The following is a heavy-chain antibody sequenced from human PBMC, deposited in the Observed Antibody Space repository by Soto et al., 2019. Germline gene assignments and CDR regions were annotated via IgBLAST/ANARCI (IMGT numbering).Heavy chain of an antibody. Sequence: QVQLVQSGAEVKKPGASVKVSCKASGYTFTSYEINWVRQATGQGLEWMGWMNPNSGNTGYAQKFQGRVTMTRNTSISTAYMELSSLRSEDTAVYYCARGGVVVPAAYYYYYGMDVWGQGTTVTVSS. D-gene: IGHD2-2*01. J-gene: IGHJ6*02. CDR1: GYTFTSYE. CDR3: ARGGVVVPAAYYYYYGMDV. CDR2: MNPNSGNT. V-gene: IGHV1-8*01.